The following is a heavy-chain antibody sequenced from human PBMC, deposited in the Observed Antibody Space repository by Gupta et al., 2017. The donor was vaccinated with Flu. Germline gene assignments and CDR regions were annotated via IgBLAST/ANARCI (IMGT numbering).Heavy chain of an antibody. CDR2: IYYSGST. Sequence: QLQLQESGPGLVKPSETLSLTCTVSGGSISSSSYYWGWTRQPPGKGLDWIGSIYYSGSTYYNPSLKSRVTISVDTSKNQFSLKLNSGTAADTAVYYCARMYVTTTLYYYYGMDVWGQGTTVPVSS. CDR3: ARMYVTTTLYYYYGMDV. D-gene: IGHD4-4*01. V-gene: IGHV4-39*01. CDR1: GGSISSSSYY. J-gene: IGHJ6*02.